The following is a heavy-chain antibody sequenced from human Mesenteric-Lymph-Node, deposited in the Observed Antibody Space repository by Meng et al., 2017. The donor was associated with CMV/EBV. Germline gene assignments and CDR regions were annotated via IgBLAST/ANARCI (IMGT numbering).Heavy chain of an antibody. Sequence: LSLTCAASGFTFNAYSMNWVRQPPGKGLEWVSSISDGGTYIHYADSVKGRFTISRDNAKNSLYLQMNSLTVDDTAVYYCAKDEAVHAISPFDYWGQGTVVTVSS. CDR1: GFTFNAYS. CDR2: ISDGGTYI. J-gene: IGHJ4*02. D-gene: IGHD2-21*01. CDR3: AKDEAVHAISPFDY. V-gene: IGHV3-21*04.